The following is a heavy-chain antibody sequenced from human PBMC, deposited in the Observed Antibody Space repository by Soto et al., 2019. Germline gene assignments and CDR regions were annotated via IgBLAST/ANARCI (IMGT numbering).Heavy chain of an antibody. J-gene: IGHJ4*02. CDR3: ARQGGILFGFRRPLWIVF. CDR2: IYYSGST. Sequence: SETLSLTCTVSGGSISSSSYYWGWIRQPPGKGLEWIGSIYYSGSTYYNPSLKSRVTISVDTSKNQFSLKLSSVTAADTAVYYCARQGGILFGFRRPLWIVFRGPGTLVTVAS. V-gene: IGHV4-39*01. D-gene: IGHD3-9*01. CDR1: GGSISSSSYY.